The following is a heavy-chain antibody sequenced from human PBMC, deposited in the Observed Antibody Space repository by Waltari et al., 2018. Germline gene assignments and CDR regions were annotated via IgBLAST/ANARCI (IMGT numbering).Heavy chain of an antibody. Sequence: QVQLVQSGAEVKKPGASVKVSCKASGYTFTSYDINWVRQATGQGLEWMGWMNPNSGNKGYAQKFQGRVTMTRNTSISTAYMELSSLRSEDTAVYYCARGPYCSSTSCYICDYWGQGTLVTVSS. D-gene: IGHD2-2*02. CDR2: MNPNSGNK. CDR3: ARGPYCSSTSCYICDY. CDR1: GYTFTSYD. J-gene: IGHJ4*02. V-gene: IGHV1-8*01.